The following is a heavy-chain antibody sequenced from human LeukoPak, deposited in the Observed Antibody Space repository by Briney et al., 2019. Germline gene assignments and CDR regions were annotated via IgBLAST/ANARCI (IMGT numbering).Heavy chain of an antibody. CDR3: ARSGAAAGSYYYYGMDV. D-gene: IGHD6-13*01. J-gene: IGHJ6*02. Sequence: GASVKVSCKASGYTFTGYYMHWVRQAPGQGLEWMGWINPNSGGTNYAQKFQGWVTMTRDTSISTAYMELSRLRSDDTAVYYCARSGAAAGSYYYYGMDVWGQGTTVIVSS. CDR2: INPNSGGT. V-gene: IGHV1-2*04. CDR1: GYTFTGYY.